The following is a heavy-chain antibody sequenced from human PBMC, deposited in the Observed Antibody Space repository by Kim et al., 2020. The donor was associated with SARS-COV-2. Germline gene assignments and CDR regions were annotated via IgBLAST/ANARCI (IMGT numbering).Heavy chain of an antibody. D-gene: IGHD2-2*01. V-gene: IGHV3-30*18. CDR1: GFTFSSYG. CDR3: AKDNGVVVVPAAMEVRWFDP. Sequence: GGSLRLSCAASGFTFSSYGMHWVRQAPGKGLEWVAVISYDGSNKYYADSVKGRFTISRDNSKNTLYLQMNSLRAEDTAVYYCAKDNGVVVVPAAMEVRWFDPWGQGTLVTVSS. J-gene: IGHJ5*02. CDR2: ISYDGSNK.